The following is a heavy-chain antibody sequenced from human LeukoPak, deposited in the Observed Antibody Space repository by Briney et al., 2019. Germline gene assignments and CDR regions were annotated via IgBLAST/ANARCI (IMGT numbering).Heavy chain of an antibody. CDR1: GGSISSYY. D-gene: IGHD2-8*01. CDR2: IYTSGST. J-gene: IGHJ2*01. CDR3: ARDYEYCTNGVCYTWYCDL. V-gene: IGHV4-4*07. Sequence: SEALSLTCTVSGGSISSYYWSWIRQPAGKGLEWIGRIYTSGSTNYNPSLKSRVTMSVDTSKNQFSLKLSSVTAADTAVYYCARDYEYCTNGVCYTWYCDLCGRGTLVTVSS.